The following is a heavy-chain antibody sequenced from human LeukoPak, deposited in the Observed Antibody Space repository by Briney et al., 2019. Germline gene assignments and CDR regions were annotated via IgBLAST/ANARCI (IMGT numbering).Heavy chain of an antibody. V-gene: IGHV1-2*02. CDR3: ARGGDCSSTSCYGHWFDP. CDR2: INPNSGGT. D-gene: IGHD2-2*01. Sequence: ASVKVSCKASGYTFTGYYMHWVRQAPGQGLEWMGWINPNSGGTNYAQKFQGRVTMTRDTSISTAYMELSSLRSDDTAVYYCARGGDCSSTSCYGHWFDPWGQGTLVTVSS. CDR1: GYTFTGYY. J-gene: IGHJ5*02.